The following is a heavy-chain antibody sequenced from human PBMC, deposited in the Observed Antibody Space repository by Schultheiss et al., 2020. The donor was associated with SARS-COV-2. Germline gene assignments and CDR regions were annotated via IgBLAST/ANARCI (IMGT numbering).Heavy chain of an antibody. CDR2: ISGSGGST. D-gene: IGHD2-8*01. CDR3: AKMMNRRVYAALNFDY. Sequence: GGSLRLSCAASGFTFSSYAMSWVRQAPGKGLEWVSAISGSGGSTYYADSVKGRFTISRDNSKNTLYLQMNSLRAEDTAVYYCAKMMNRRVYAALNFDYWGQGTRVTGSS. V-gene: IGHV3-23*01. J-gene: IGHJ4*02. CDR1: GFTFSSYA.